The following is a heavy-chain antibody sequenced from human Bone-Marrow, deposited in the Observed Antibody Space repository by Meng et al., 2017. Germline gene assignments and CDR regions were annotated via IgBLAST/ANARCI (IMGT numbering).Heavy chain of an antibody. J-gene: IGHJ4*02. Sequence: ASVKVSCKASGYTFSNNGVSWVRQAPGQGLEWMGRINPNSGGTNYAQKFQGRVTMTRDTSISTAYMELSRLRSDDTAVYYCARDERRSAGTSIWGQGTLVTVSS. V-gene: IGHV1-2*06. CDR1: GYTFSNNG. CDR3: ARDERRSAGTSI. D-gene: IGHD1-1*01. CDR2: INPNSGGT.